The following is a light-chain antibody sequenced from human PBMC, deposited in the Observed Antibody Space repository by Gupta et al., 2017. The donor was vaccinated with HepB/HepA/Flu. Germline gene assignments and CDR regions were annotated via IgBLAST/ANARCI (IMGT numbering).Light chain of an antibody. Sequence: LVLTQSPSASAPLRASVKLTCTLSSGHSSYAIAWHQQQAEKGPRDLMTLNNDGSHTKGDGIPDRFSGSSAGAERYLTIASLQAEDEADYYCQTWDTAIHVFGGGTKLTVL. J-gene: IGLJ3*02. CDR1: SGHSSYA. CDR3: QTWDTAIHV. CDR2: LNNDGSH. V-gene: IGLV4-69*01.